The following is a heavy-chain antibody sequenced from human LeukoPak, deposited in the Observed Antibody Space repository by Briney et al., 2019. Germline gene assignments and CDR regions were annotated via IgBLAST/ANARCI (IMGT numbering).Heavy chain of an antibody. CDR3: ARAPRRGVDYNWFDP. Sequence: GESLKISCKGSGYSFTTYWIVWVRQMPGKGLEWMGIIYPGDSDTRYSPSFQGQVTISADKSISTAYLQWSSLRASDTAMYYCARAPRRGVDYNWFDPWGQGTLVTVSS. CDR1: GYSFTTYW. V-gene: IGHV5-51*01. D-gene: IGHD3-3*01. J-gene: IGHJ5*02. CDR2: IYPGDSDT.